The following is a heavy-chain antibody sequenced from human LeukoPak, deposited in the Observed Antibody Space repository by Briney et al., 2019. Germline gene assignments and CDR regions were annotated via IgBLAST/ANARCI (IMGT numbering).Heavy chain of an antibody. Sequence: SETLSLTCTVSGGSISSYYWSWIRQPPGKGLEWIGYIYYSGSTNYNPSLKSRVTISVDTSKNQFSLKLSSVTAADTAVYYCARGFRGALGYWGQGTLVTVSS. V-gene: IGHV4-59*12. CDR2: IYYSGST. J-gene: IGHJ4*02. CDR1: GGSISSYY. CDR3: ARGFRGALGY. D-gene: IGHD3-10*01.